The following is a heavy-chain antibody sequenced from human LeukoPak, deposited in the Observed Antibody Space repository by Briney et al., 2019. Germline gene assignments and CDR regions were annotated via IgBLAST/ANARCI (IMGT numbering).Heavy chain of an antibody. CDR1: GFTFSSYS. Sequence: GGSLRLSCAASGFTFSSYSMNWVRQAPGKGLEWVSSISSSSSCIYYADSVKGRFTISRDNAKNSLYLQMNSLRAEDTAVYYCARDRSSSWYVDYFDYWGQGTLVTVSS. CDR3: ARDRSSSWYVDYFDY. CDR2: ISSSSSCI. J-gene: IGHJ4*02. V-gene: IGHV3-21*01. D-gene: IGHD6-13*01.